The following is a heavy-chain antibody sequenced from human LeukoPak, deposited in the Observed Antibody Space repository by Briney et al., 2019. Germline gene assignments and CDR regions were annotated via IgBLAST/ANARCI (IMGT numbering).Heavy chain of an antibody. CDR2: IRYDGSNK. CDR3: AKLYYYYMDV. V-gene: IGHV3-30*02. J-gene: IGHJ6*03. Sequence: GGSLRLSCAASGFTFSSYGMHWVRQAPGKGLEWVAFIRYDGSNKYYADSVKGRFTISRDNSKDTLYLQMSSLRAEDTAVYYCAKLYYYYMDVWGKGTTVTVSS. CDR1: GFTFSSYG.